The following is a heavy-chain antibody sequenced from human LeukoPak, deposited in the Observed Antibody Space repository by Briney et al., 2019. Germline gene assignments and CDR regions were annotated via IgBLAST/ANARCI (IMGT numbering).Heavy chain of an antibody. CDR2: IYHSGST. CDR1: GGSISSGGYS. Sequence: PSQTLSLTCAVSGGSISSGGYSWSWIRQPPGKGLEWIGYIYHSGSTYYNPSPKSRVTISVDRSKNQFSLKLSSVTAADTAVYYCARVMGDYVSWFDPWGQGTLVTVSS. V-gene: IGHV4-30-2*01. D-gene: IGHD3-16*01. J-gene: IGHJ5*02. CDR3: ARVMGDYVSWFDP.